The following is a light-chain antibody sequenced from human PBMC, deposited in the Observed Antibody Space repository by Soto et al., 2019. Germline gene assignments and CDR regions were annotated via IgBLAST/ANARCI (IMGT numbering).Light chain of an antibody. J-gene: IGKJ4*01. V-gene: IGKV3-20*01. CDR3: QQYGSTPLT. CDR2: DAS. Sequence: EIVLKQSPDTLSLSPGERATLSCRASQSVKNNYLAWYQQKPGQPPRFLIYDASSRATGIPDRFSGSRSGTDFTLTISRLEPEDFAVYYCQQYGSTPLTFGGGTKVDIK. CDR1: QSVKNNY.